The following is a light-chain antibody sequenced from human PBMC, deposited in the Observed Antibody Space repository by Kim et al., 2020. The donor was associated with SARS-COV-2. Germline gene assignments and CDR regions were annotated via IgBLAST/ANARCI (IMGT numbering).Light chain of an antibody. Sequence: EIVMTQSPATLSVSPGERATLSCRASQSVSSNLAWYQQKPGQAPSLVIYGVSTRATGIPARFSGSGSGTEFTLTISNLQSEDFAVYYCQQYNSWPLTLGGGTKVDIK. J-gene: IGKJ4*01. CDR3: QQYNSWPLT. CDR1: QSVSSN. V-gene: IGKV3-15*01. CDR2: GVS.